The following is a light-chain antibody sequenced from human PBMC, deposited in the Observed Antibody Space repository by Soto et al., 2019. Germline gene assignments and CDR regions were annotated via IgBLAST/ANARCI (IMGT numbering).Light chain of an antibody. CDR3: QQYNNWPRT. CDR2: GAS. V-gene: IGKV3-15*01. Sequence: EIVMTQSPATLSVSPGERATLSCRASQSVSSNLAWYQQKPGQAPRLLIYGASTRATGIPARFSGSGSGTEFTFTISSLKSEDFAVYYCQQYNNWPRTFGQGTKVEIK. J-gene: IGKJ1*01. CDR1: QSVSSN.